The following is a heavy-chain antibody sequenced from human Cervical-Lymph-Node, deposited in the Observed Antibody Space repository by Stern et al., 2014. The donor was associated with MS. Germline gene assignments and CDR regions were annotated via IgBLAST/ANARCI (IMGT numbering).Heavy chain of an antibody. D-gene: IGHD2-2*01. CDR1: GASISTDNW. V-gene: IGHV4-4*02. J-gene: IGHJ4*02. Sequence: VQLVESGPGLVKPSGTLSLTCAVSGASISTDNWRSWVRQPPGKGLEWIGEFYHSGSSNYNPSLKIRVTMSVDESKNQFSLRLTSLTAADTAVYYCARDFEFQLLCDWGQGALVTVSS. CDR2: FYHSGSS. CDR3: ARDFEFQLLCD.